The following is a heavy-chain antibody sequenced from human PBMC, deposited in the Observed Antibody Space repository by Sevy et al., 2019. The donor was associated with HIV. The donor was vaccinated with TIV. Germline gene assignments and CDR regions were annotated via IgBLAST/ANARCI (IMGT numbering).Heavy chain of an antibody. J-gene: IGHJ5*02. Sequence: GGSLRLSCAGSGFTFSSYDMNWVRQAPGKGLEWISKISSSGSSINYADSVKGRFTIARDNAKNSLNLQMNSLRAEDTALYYCARNGGAYDTGFDPWGQGTLVTVSS. CDR1: GFTFSSYD. V-gene: IGHV3-48*03. D-gene: IGHD3-22*01. CDR2: ISSSGSSI. CDR3: ARNGGAYDTGFDP.